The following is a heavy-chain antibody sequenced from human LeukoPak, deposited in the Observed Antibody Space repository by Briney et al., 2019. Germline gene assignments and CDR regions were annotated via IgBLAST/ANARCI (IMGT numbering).Heavy chain of an antibody. V-gene: IGHV1-18*01. D-gene: IGHD1-7*01. CDR2: ISGHNGNT. CDR3: ARMLGGTTNWFDP. J-gene: IGHJ5*02. Sequence: GASVKVSCKASGYIFARYGITWVRQAPGQGLEWMGWISGHNGNTNYAQKFRDRVTMTTDTSTSTAYVELRSLRFDDTAFYFCARMLGGTTNWFDPWGQGTLVTVSS. CDR1: GYIFARYG.